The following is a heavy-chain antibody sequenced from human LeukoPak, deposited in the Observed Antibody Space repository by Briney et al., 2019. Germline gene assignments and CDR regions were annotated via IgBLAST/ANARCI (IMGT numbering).Heavy chain of an antibody. CDR3: ARGQSSVAGNYYYYFGMDV. V-gene: IGHV1-18*01. CDR1: GYTITTYG. Sequence: ASVRVSCKASGYTITTYGINWVRQALGQGLEWMGWVSAYNGDTNYVEKFQGRVTMTTDTSTSTTYMELRSLRSDDTAIYFCARGQSSVAGNYYYYFGMDVWGQGTTVTVSS. J-gene: IGHJ6*02. CDR2: VSAYNGDT. D-gene: IGHD6-19*01.